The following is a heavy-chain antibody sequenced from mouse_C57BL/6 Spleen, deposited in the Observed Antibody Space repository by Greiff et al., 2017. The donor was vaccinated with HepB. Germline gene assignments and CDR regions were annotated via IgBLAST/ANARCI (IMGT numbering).Heavy chain of an antibody. Sequence: EVKVVESGEGLVKPGGSLKLSCAASGFTFSSYAMSWVRQTPEKRLEWVAYISSGGDYIYYADTVKGRFTISRDNARNTLYLQMSSLKSEDTAMYYCTREGTTVVLDVWGTGTTVTVSS. CDR3: TREGTTVVLDV. CDR1: GFTFSSYA. J-gene: IGHJ1*03. D-gene: IGHD1-1*01. CDR2: ISSGGDYI. V-gene: IGHV5-9-1*02.